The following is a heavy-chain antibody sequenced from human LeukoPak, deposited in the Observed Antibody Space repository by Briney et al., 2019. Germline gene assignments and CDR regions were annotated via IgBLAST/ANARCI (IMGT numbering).Heavy chain of an antibody. J-gene: IGHJ4*02. V-gene: IGHV3-23*01. CDR2: ITGGGNT. CDR3: AKKYSNSWTAFDY. D-gene: IGHD6-13*01. CDR1: GFTFSSYV. Sequence: PGGSLRLSCAASGFTFSSYVMSWVRQAPGKGLEWVSAITGGGNTYYADSVKGRFTISRDNSKNTLFLQMNSLRAGDTAVYYCAKKYSNSWTAFDYWGQGTLVTVSS.